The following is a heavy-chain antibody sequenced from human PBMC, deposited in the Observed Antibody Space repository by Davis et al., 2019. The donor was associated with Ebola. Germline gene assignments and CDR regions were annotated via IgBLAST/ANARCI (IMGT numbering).Heavy chain of an antibody. CDR2: TYYSGST. Sequence: PSETLSLTCTVSGGSISSSSYYWGWIRQPPGKGLEWIGSTYYSGSTYYNPSLKSRVTISVDTSKNQFSLKLSSVTAADTAVYYCAREHPLGYCSSTSCYSWGQGTLVTVSS. CDR3: AREHPLGYCSSTSCYS. V-gene: IGHV4-39*07. CDR1: GGSISSSSYY. D-gene: IGHD2-2*02. J-gene: IGHJ4*02.